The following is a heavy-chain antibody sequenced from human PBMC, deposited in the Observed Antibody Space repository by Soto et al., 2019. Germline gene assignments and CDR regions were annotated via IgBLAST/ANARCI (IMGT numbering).Heavy chain of an antibody. Sequence: ASVKVSCKASGYTFSSYYMPWVRQAPGQGLEWMGIINPSGGSTSYAQKFQGRVTMTRDTSTSTVYMELSSLRSEDTAVYYCARDVEYTVTTSGKYFDYWGQGTLVTVSS. V-gene: IGHV1-46*03. D-gene: IGHD4-17*01. J-gene: IGHJ4*02. CDR3: ARDVEYTVTTSGKYFDY. CDR2: INPSGGST. CDR1: GYTFSSYY.